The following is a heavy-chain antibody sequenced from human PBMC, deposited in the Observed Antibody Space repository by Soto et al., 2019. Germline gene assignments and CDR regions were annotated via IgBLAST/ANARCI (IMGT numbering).Heavy chain of an antibody. CDR1: GFTFSSYA. J-gene: IGHJ4*02. CDR3: ARGECSGGSCSFDY. V-gene: IGHV3-30-3*01. CDR2: ISFDGTNK. D-gene: IGHD2-15*01. Sequence: GGSLRLSCAASGFTFSSYAMHWVRQAPGKGLEWVAVISFDGTNKYYADSVKGRFTISRDNSKNTLYLQMNSLRAEDTAVYYCARGECSGGSCSFDYWGQGTLVTVSS.